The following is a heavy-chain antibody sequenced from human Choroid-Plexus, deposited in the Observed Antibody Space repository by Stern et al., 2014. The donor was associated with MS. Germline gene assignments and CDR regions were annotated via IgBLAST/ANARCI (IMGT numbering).Heavy chain of an antibody. D-gene: IGHD3-16*01. CDR1: GGTFSSYA. Sequence: VQLVQSGAEVKKPGSSVKVSCKASGGTFSSYAINWVRQAPRQGPEWMGGIIPIFGTANYAQKFQGRVTITADESTSTAYMELSSLRSEDTAVYYCARDSRHYDASYYFDSWGQGTLVTVSS. CDR3: ARDSRHYDASYYFDS. CDR2: IIPIFGTA. V-gene: IGHV1-69*12. J-gene: IGHJ4*02.